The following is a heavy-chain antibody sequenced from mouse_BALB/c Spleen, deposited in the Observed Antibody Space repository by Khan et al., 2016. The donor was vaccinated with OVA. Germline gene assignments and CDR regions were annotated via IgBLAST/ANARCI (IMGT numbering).Heavy chain of an antibody. CDR3: ARSGYGSFAY. J-gene: IGHJ3*01. CDR1: GYTFTDYN. D-gene: IGHD1-2*01. V-gene: IGHV1S29*02. CDR2: IFPNNGGT. Sequence: EVQLQESGPELVKPGASVKISCKASGYTFTDYNMDWVKQSHGERLEWIGYIFPNNGGTGYNQKFKTKATLTVDNSSSTAYMELRSLTSEDSAVYYCARSGYGSFAYWGQGTLVTVSA.